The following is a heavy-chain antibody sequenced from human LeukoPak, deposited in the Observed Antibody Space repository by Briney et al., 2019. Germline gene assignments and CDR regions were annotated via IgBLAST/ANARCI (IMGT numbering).Heavy chain of an antibody. V-gene: IGHV1-8*01. CDR3: VRTPPNWGADY. D-gene: IGHD7-27*01. Sequence: RASVKVSCTASGYTFTSYDINWVRQATGQGLEWMGWMSPKSGNTGYAQKFQGRVTMTSNTAISTAYMELSSLRSEDTAVYYCVRTPPNWGADYWGQGTLVTVSS. CDR2: MSPKSGNT. CDR1: GYTFTSYD. J-gene: IGHJ4*02.